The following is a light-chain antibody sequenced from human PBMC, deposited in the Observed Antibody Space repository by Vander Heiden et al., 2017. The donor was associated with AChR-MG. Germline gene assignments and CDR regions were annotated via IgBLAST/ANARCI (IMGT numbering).Light chain of an antibody. V-gene: IGKV4-1*01. CDR1: QSYLYSSNNKNY. CDR3: QQEDSTPHT. CDR2: WAS. Sequence: DIVMTQYPDPLAVSLGERATINCKSSQSYLYSSNNKNYLAWYQQKPGQPPKLLIYWASTRESGVPDRFSGSGSGTDFTLTISSLQAEDVAVYYCQQEDSTPHTFGQGTKLEIK. J-gene: IGKJ2*01.